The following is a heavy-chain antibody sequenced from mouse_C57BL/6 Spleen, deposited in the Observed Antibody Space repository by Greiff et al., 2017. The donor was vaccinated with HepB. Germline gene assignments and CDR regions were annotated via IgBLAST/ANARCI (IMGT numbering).Heavy chain of an antibody. Sequence: QVQLQQPGAELVRPGTSVKLSCKASGYTFTSYWMHWVKQRPGQGLEWIGVIDPSDSYTNYNQKFKGKTTLTVDTSSSTAYMQLSSLTSEDSAVYYCARSRLRVYYFDYWGQGTTLTVSS. CDR2: IDPSDSYT. CDR1: GYTFTSYW. CDR3: ARSRLRVYYFDY. J-gene: IGHJ2*01. V-gene: IGHV1-59*01. D-gene: IGHD2-2*01.